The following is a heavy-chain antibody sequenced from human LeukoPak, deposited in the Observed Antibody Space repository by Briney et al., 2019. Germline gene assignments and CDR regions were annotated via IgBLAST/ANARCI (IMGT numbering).Heavy chain of an antibody. CDR1: GFTFNSFA. CDR2: INVRGDGT. J-gene: IGHJ5*02. D-gene: IGHD6-19*01. V-gene: IGHV3-23*01. CDR3: AKDYRYGSA. Sequence: PGGSLRLSCAASGFTFNSFAFTWVRQAPGRGLEWVSAINVRGDGTYYAESVRGRFTISRDNSKNTLYLQMNSLRAEDTALYYCAKDYRYGSAWGPGTLDVVSS.